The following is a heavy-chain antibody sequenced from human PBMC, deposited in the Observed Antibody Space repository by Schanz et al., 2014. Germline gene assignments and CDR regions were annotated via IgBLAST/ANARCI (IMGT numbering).Heavy chain of an antibody. V-gene: IGHV3-23*04. CDR1: GFSFSDYG. J-gene: IGHJ6*02. Sequence: VQLVESGGSVVQPGRSLRLSCAGSGFSFSDYGMHWVRQAPGRGLEWVAGISGSGGSTDYADSVKGRFIIPRDNSKNTLYLQMNSLRAEDTAVYYCAKIRYDSSGYYLPYYGMDVWGQGTTVIVSS. D-gene: IGHD3-22*01. CDR3: AKIRYDSSGYYLPYYGMDV. CDR2: ISGSGGST.